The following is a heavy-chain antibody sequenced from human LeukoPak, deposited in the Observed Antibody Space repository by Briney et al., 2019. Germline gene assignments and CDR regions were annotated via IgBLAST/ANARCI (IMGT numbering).Heavy chain of an antibody. J-gene: IGHJ4*02. CDR1: GFTFSSYA. D-gene: IGHD5-24*01. V-gene: IGHV3-30-3*01. CDR3: ARENGRGMRWLQRPVGLDY. Sequence: GGSLRLSCAASGFTFSSYAMDWVRQAPGKGLEWGAVISYDGSNKYYADSVKGRFTISRDNSKNTLYLQMNSLRAEDTAVYYWARENGRGMRWLQRPVGLDYWGQGTLVTVSS. CDR2: ISYDGSNK.